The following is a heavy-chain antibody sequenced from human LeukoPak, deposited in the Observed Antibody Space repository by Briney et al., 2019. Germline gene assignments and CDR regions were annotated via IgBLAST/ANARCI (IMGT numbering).Heavy chain of an antibody. Sequence: GGSLRLSCAASGFTFDDYGMNWVRQAPGKGLEWVANIKPDGSETYYVDSVKGRFTVTRDNAQSSLHLQMDNLRGEDTAVYYCLAGGGYWGQGTLVTVSS. CDR2: IKPDGSET. D-gene: IGHD3-10*01. CDR3: LAGGGY. CDR1: GFTFDDYG. V-gene: IGHV3-7*01. J-gene: IGHJ4*02.